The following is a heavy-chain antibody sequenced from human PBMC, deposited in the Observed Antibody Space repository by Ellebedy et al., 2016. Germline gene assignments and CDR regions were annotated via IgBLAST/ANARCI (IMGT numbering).Heavy chain of an antibody. CDR3: ARRGGLVGPTTAFDI. J-gene: IGHJ3*02. V-gene: IGHV1-46*01. CDR2: INPRGGST. Sequence: ASVKVSCKASGYTFTNYYMYWVRQAPGQGLKWMGIINPRGGSTNYAQKFQGRVTMISDTSTKTVYMELSSLRSEDTAVYYCARRGGLVGPTTAFDIWGQGTLVTVSS. D-gene: IGHD1-26*01. CDR1: GYTFTNYY.